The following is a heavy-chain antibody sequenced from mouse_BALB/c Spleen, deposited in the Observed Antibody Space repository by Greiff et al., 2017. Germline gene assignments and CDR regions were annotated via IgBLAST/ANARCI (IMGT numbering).Heavy chain of an antibody. V-gene: IGHV5-17*02. CDR3: ARSGYYGSSYPSFYAMDY. J-gene: IGHJ4*01. Sequence: EVKLMESGGGLVQPGGSRKLSCAASGFTFSSFGMHWVRQAPEKGLEWVAYISSGSSTIYYADTVKGRFTISRDNPKNTLFLQMTSLRSEDTAMYYCARSGYYGSSYPSFYAMDYWGQGTSVTVSS. CDR1: GFTFSSFG. CDR2: ISSGSSTI. D-gene: IGHD1-1*01.